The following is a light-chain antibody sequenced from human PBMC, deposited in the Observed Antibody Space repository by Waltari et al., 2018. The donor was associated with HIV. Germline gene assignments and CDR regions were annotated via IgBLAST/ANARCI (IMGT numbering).Light chain of an antibody. CDR3: QQYGSSPLT. Sequence: EIVLTQSPGTLPLSPGERATFSCRASQSVSSSYLAWYQQKPGQAPRLLIYGASSRATGIPDRFSGSGSGTDFTLTISRLEPEDFAVYYCQQYGSSPLTFGGGTKVEIK. V-gene: IGKV3-20*01. CDR1: QSVSSSY. J-gene: IGKJ4*01. CDR2: GAS.